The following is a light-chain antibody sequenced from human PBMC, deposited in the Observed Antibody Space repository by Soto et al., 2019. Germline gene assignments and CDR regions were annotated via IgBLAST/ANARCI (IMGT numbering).Light chain of an antibody. J-gene: IGKJ5*01. CDR2: AAS. CDR1: QGIRND. Sequence: EIQMTHSPYTLSASVGYRLTITCRASQGIRNDLGWYQQKPGKALKXLIHAASNVQSGVPSRFSVIVSGTAVTLTICSLQPEDCSTYYGLQYNNYPLTCGQGTRLEIK. CDR3: LQYNNYPLT. V-gene: IGKV1-17*01.